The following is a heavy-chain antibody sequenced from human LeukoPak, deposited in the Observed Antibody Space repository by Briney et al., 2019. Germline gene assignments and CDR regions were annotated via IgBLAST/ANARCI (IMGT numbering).Heavy chain of an antibody. CDR3: AAYCGGDCPIDY. D-gene: IGHD2-21*02. Sequence: SVKVSCKASGFTFTRSAMQWVRHARGQRLEWIGWIVVGSGNTNYAQKFQERVTITRDMSTSTAYMELSSLRSEDTAVYYCAAYCGGDCPIDYWGQGTLVTVSS. V-gene: IGHV1-58*02. CDR2: IVVGSGNT. J-gene: IGHJ4*02. CDR1: GFTFTRSA.